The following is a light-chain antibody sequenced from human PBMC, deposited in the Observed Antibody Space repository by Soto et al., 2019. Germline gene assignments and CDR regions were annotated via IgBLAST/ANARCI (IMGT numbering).Light chain of an antibody. CDR1: YSNIGNND. Sequence: QSVLTEPPSVSAAPGQRVTISCSGKYSNIGNNDVSWYQQLPGTAPKLLIYDNNKRPSGIPDRFSGSKSGASATLGITGLQTGDEADYYCGAWDSSLSAGVFGGGTKLTVL. CDR2: DNN. J-gene: IGLJ3*02. V-gene: IGLV1-51*01. CDR3: GAWDSSLSAGV.